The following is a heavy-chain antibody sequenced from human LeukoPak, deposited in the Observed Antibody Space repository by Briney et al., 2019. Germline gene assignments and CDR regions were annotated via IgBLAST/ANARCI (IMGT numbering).Heavy chain of an antibody. CDR3: ATEVAVAGTGNWFDP. D-gene: IGHD6-19*01. CDR1: GFTVSSNY. CDR2: IYSGGST. J-gene: IGHJ5*02. V-gene: IGHV3-53*01. Sequence: PGGSLRLSCAASGFTVSSNYMSWVRQAPGKGLEWVSVIYSGGSTYYADSVKGRFTISRDNSKNTLYLQMNSLRAEDTAVYYCATEVAVAGTGNWFDPWGQGTLVTVSS.